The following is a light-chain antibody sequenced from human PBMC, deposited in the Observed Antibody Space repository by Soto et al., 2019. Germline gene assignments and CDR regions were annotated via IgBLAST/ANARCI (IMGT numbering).Light chain of an antibody. Sequence: QSALTQPASVSGSPGQSITISCTGSSSDVGVSNLVSWYQQHPGKAPKLIIYEVSQRPSGVSNRFSGSKSGNTASLTISGLQADDGGVYYCCSYQNGRWLFGAGTKLPVL. CDR3: CSYQNGRWL. V-gene: IGLV2-23*02. J-gene: IGLJ3*02. CDR2: EVS. CDR1: SSDVGVSNL.